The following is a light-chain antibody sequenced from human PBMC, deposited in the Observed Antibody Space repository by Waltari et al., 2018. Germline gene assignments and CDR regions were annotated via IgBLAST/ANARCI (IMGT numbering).Light chain of an antibody. CDR2: TAS. CDR1: QDISSW. Sequence: DIQMTQTPASVSASVGDRVTITCRASQDISSWLAWYQQKPGKAPKLLIYTASSLQSGVPSRFSGSGSGTAFTLTITSLQPEDFATYYCQQVDSFPLTFGGGTKVDIK. J-gene: IGKJ4*01. CDR3: QQVDSFPLT. V-gene: IGKV1-12*01.